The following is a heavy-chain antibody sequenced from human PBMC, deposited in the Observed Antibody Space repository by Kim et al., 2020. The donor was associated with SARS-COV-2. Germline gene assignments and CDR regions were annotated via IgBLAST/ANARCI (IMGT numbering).Heavy chain of an antibody. J-gene: IGHJ4*02. Sequence: GGSLRLSCAASGFTFRSYWMHWVRQTPGKGLVWVSRINSDGSSTTYADSVKGRFTISRDNAKNTVHVQMSSLRVDDTAVYYCVREVWSHGVYYFDLWGQGTLVTVSS. CDR2: INSDGSST. V-gene: IGHV3-74*03. CDR1: GFTFRSYW. D-gene: IGHD3-16*01. CDR3: VREVWSHGVYYFDL.